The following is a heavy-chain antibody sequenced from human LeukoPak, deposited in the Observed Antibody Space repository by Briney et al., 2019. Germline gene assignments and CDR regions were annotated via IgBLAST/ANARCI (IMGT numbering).Heavy chain of an antibody. D-gene: IGHD3-3*01. CDR2: IYYSGST. J-gene: IGHJ6*03. CDR3: ARGGSYYDFWSGYYYYYMDV. Sequence: SETLSLTCTVSGGSISSSSYYWGWIRQPPGEGLEWIGSIYYSGSTYYNPSLKSRVTISVDTSKNQFFLKLSSVTAADTAVYYCARGGSYYDFWSGYYYYYMDVWGKGTTVTVSS. CDR1: GGSISSSSYY. V-gene: IGHV4-39*07.